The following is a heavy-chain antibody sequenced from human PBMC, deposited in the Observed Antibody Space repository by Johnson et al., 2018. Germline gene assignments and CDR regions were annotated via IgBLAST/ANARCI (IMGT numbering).Heavy chain of an antibody. CDR1: GFTFDDYA. Sequence: EVQLVESGGGLVQPGRSLRLSCAASGFTFDDYAMHWVRHAPGTGLEWVSGISWNSGSIGYADSVKGRFTISRDNAKNSLYLQMNSLRAEDTALYYCAKGLYSSGWYGMDVWGQGTTVTVSS. CDR3: AKGLYSSGWYGMDV. CDR2: ISWNSGSI. J-gene: IGHJ6*02. D-gene: IGHD6-19*01. V-gene: IGHV3-9*01.